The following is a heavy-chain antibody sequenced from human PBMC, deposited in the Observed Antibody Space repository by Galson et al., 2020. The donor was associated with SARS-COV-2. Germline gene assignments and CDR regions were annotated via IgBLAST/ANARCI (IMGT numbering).Heavy chain of an antibody. CDR3: ARQGSSAGRYYYYYGMDG. CDR1: GGSISSSSYY. CDR2: IYYSGST. J-gene: IGHJ6*02. D-gene: IGHD6-19*01. V-gene: IGHV4-39*01. Sequence: ETSETLSLTCTVSGGSISSSSYYWGWIRQPPGKGLEWIGSIYYSGSTYYNPSLKSRVTISVDTSKNQFSLKLSSVTAADTAVYYCARQGSSAGRYYYYYGMDGWGQGTTVTVSS.